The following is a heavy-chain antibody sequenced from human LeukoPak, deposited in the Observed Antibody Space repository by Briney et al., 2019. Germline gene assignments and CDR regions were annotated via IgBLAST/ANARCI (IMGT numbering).Heavy chain of an antibody. CDR1: GFTVSSSY. CDR3: ARDRVRGVSAFDI. CDR2: IYSGGST. Sequence: PGGSLRLSCAASGFTVSSSYMSWVRQAPGKGLEWVSVIYSGGSTYYADSVKGRFTISRDNSKNTLYLQMNSLRAEDTAVYFCARDRVRGVSAFDIWGQGTMVTVSS. J-gene: IGHJ3*02. V-gene: IGHV3-66*01. D-gene: IGHD3-10*01.